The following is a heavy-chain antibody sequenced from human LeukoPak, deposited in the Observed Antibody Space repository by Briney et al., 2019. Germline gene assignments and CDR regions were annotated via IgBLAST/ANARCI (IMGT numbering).Heavy chain of an antibody. V-gene: IGHV4-59*01. CDR2: ISYSGST. CDR1: GGSIIGYY. J-gene: IGHJ3*02. D-gene: IGHD3-3*01. CDR3: VRDFDAWSAIDI. Sequence: SETLSLNCTVSGGSIIGYYWSWIRQPPGKGLDWIGRISYSGSTKYNPSLKSRVSISLDTSKTQFSLHLSSVTAADTAVYYCVRDFDAWSAIDIWGQATMVTASS.